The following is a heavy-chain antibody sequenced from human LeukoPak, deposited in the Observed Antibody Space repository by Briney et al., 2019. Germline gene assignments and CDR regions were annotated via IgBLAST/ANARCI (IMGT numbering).Heavy chain of an antibody. CDR1: GFTFSSYS. CDR3: ARGLPDYFDY. CDR2: INQDGSEK. Sequence: GGSLRLSCAASGFTFSSYSMNWVRQAPGKGLEWVAVINQDGSEKYYVDSVKGRFTISRDNAKNSLYLQMNSLRAEDTAVYYCARGLPDYFDYWGQGTLVTVSS. V-gene: IGHV3-7*01. J-gene: IGHJ4*02.